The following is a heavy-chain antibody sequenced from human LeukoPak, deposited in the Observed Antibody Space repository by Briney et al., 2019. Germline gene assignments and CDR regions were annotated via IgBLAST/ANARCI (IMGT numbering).Heavy chain of an antibody. D-gene: IGHD6-19*01. Sequence: GGSLGLSCAASGFTVSSNYMSWVRQAPGKGLEWVSVIYSGGSTYYADSVKDRFTISRENPKNTLYLQMNSLRAEDTAVYYCAREMSSGQKHNYFDYWGQGTLVTVSS. CDR1: GFTVSSNY. CDR3: AREMSSGQKHNYFDY. V-gene: IGHV3-53*01. CDR2: IYSGGST. J-gene: IGHJ4*02.